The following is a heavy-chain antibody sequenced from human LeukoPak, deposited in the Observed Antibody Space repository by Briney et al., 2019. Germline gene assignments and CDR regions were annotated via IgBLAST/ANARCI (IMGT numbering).Heavy chain of an antibody. D-gene: IGHD2-15*01. CDR3: AANSPVSCSGGSCYPSDFQH. J-gene: IGHJ1*01. V-gene: IGHV1-69*13. Sequence: GASVKVSCKASGGTFSSYAISWVRQAPGQGLEWMGGIIPIFGTANYAQKFQGRVTITADESTSTAYMELSSLRSEDTAVYYCAANSPVSCSGGSCYPSDFQHWGQGTLVTVSS. CDR1: GGTFSSYA. CDR2: IIPIFGTA.